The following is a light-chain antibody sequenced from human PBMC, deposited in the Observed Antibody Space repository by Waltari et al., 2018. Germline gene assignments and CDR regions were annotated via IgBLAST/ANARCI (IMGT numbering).Light chain of an antibody. CDR3: QQYFATPRT. J-gene: IGKJ1*01. CDR1: QSVFYSSNNRNY. V-gene: IGKV4-1*01. Sequence: DIVMTHSPDSLAVALGERATINCKASQSVFYSSNNRNYLGWYQHKLGQPPKLLIYWASTRESGVPDRFSGSGSGTDFTLTISSLQAEDVAVYYCQQYFATPRTFGQGTKVEIK. CDR2: WAS.